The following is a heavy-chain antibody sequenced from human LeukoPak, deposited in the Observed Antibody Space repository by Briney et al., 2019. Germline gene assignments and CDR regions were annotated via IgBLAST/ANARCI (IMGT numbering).Heavy chain of an antibody. CDR1: GGTFSSYA. J-gene: IGHJ5*02. V-gene: IGHV1-69*05. CDR3: ARGGDIVVVPAKRNNWFDP. CDR2: VIPIFGTA. D-gene: IGHD2-2*01. Sequence: SVKVSCKASGGTFSSYAISWVRQAPGQGLEWMGGVIPIFGTANYAQKFQGRVTITTDESTSTAYMELSSLRSEDTAVYYCARGGDIVVVPAKRNNWFDPWGQGTLVTVSS.